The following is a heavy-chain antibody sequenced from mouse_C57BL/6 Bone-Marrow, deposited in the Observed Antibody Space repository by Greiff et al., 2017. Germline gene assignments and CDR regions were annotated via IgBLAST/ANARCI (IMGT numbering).Heavy chain of an antibody. J-gene: IGHJ4*01. CDR1: GYTFTSYW. CDR2: IYPGSGST. V-gene: IGHV1-55*01. D-gene: IGHD6-1*01. CDR3: ARGSPRAVDY. Sequence: QVQLQQPGAELVKPGASVKMSCKASGYTFTSYWITWVKQRPGQGLEWIGDIYPGSGSTNYNEKFKSKATLTADTSSSTAYMQLSSLTSEDSAVYYCARGSPRAVDYWGQGTAVTVSS.